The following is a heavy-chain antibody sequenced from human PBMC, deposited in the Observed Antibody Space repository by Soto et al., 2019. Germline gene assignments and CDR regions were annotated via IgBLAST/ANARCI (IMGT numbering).Heavy chain of an antibody. V-gene: IGHV4-31*03. Sequence: SETLSLTCTVYGGSISSGYSYWSWIRQNPGKGLEWVGYIYYSGSTYYNPSLKSRVTISVDTSNNQFTLKLSSVTAADTAVYYCARDDEARGWYFDLWGRGTMVTVSS. CDR2: IYYSGST. CDR3: ARDDEARGWYFDL. D-gene: IGHD3-10*01. CDR1: GGSISSGYSY. J-gene: IGHJ2*01.